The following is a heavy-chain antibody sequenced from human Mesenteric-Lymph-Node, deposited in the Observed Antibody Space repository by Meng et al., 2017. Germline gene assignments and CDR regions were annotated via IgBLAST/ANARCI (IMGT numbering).Heavy chain of an antibody. CDR1: GCTFSSYV. D-gene: IGHD4-23*01. CDR3: ARNYDGGVDY. Sequence: EVQLVESGGGLVQPGGSRRLSCAASGCTFSSYVMYWVRQSPGKGLEWVSRINNDGRSTGYADSVKGRFTISRENAKNTLYLQMNSLRAEDTAVYYCARNYDGGVDYWGQGTLVTVSS. J-gene: IGHJ4*02. V-gene: IGHV3-74*01. CDR2: INNDGRST.